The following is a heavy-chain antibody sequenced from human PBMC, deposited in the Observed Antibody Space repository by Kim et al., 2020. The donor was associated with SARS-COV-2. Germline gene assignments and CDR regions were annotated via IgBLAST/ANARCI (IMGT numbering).Heavy chain of an antibody. J-gene: IGHJ4*02. D-gene: IGHD6-19*01. CDR3: AIPLGWGQWLTIDY. V-gene: IGHV1-2*06. CDR1: GYTFTGYY. Sequence: ASVKVSCKASGYTFTGYYMHWVRQAPGQGLEWMGRINPNSGGTNYAQKFQGRVTMTRDTSISTAYMELSRLRSDDTAVYYCAIPLGWGQWLTIDYWGQGTLVTVSS. CDR2: INPNSGGT.